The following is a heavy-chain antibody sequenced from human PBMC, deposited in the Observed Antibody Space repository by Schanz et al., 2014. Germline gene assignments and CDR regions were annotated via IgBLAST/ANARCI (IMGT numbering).Heavy chain of an antibody. CDR2: MNPNSGTT. CDR3: ATIGVNDYWRFGLDL. CDR1: GYTFTSYG. D-gene: IGHD3-16*01. V-gene: IGHV1-8*02. Sequence: QVQLVQSGGEVKTPGASVKVSCKASGYTFTSYGITWVRQAPGQGLEWMGWMNPNSGTTGYAQKFQGRVTMTRNTSTSTAYMELRGLRSADTAVYYCATIGVNDYWRFGLDLWGQGTTVTVSS. J-gene: IGHJ6*02.